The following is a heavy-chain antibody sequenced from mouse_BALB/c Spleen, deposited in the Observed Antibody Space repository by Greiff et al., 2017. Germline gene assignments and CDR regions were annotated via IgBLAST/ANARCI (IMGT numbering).Heavy chain of an antibody. J-gene: IGHJ1*01. Sequence: QVQLQQSGAELARPGASVKMSCKASGYTFTSYTMHWVKQRPGQGLEWIGYINPSSGYTNYNQKFKDKATLTADKSSSTAYMQLSSLTSEDSAVYYCARSPFITTVRGDFDVWGAGTTVTVSS. CDR2: INPSSGYT. D-gene: IGHD1-1*01. CDR3: ARSPFITTVRGDFDV. V-gene: IGHV1-4*01. CDR1: GYTFTSYT.